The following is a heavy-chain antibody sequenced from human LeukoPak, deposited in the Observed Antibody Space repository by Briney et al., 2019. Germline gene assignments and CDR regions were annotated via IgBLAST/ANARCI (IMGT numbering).Heavy chain of an antibody. V-gene: IGHV4-4*08. J-gene: IGHJ5*01. CDR1: GGSISSSY. CDR3: AREAGVAGWGRLDS. D-gene: IGHD3-16*01. CDR2: IYTSGGT. Sequence: SETLSLTCTVTGGSISSSYWSWIRQPPGKGLEWIGYIYTSGGTNSNPSLKSRVTISQDMSKNQLSLRLTSVTAADTAVYYCAREAGVAGWGRLDSWGQGTLVTVSS.